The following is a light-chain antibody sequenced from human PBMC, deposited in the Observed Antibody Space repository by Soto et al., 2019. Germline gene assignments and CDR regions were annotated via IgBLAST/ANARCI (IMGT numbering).Light chain of an antibody. Sequence: QSALTQPPSVSGAPGQRVTISCSGSSSNIGSNYIYWYQQLPGRAPKLLIYSNNQRPSGVPDRFSGSKSGTSASLAISGLRPEDEADYHCAAWDDSLSGWIVFGGGTKVTVL. J-gene: IGLJ2*01. V-gene: IGLV1-47*02. CDR1: SSNIGSNY. CDR3: AAWDDSLSGWIV. CDR2: SNN.